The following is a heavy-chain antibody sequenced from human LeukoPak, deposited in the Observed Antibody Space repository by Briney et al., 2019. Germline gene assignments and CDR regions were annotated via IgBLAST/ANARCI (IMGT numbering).Heavy chain of an antibody. D-gene: IGHD4-23*01. CDR2: FSASDGSR. J-gene: IGHJ4*02. V-gene: IGHV3-23*01. CDR3: AKNIGGFDY. Sequence: GGTLRLSCEASGFSFSSYGMSWVRQAPGEGLEWVSGFSASDGSRYYADSVKGRFTISRDNSKNTLYLQMDSLRAEDTAVYYCAKNIGGFDYWGQGTLVTVSS. CDR1: GFSFSSYG.